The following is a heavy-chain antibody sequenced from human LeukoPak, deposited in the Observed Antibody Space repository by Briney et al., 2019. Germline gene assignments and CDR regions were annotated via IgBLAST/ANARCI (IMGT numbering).Heavy chain of an antibody. V-gene: IGHV4-59*08. D-gene: IGHD3-22*01. J-gene: IGHJ4*02. CDR1: GGSISSYY. Sequence: SETLSLTCTVSGGSISSYYWSWIRQPPGKGLEWIEYIYYSGSTNYNPSLKSRVTISVDTSKNQFSLKLSSVTAADTAVYYCARSGSSSDYYDSLDWGQGTLVTVSS. CDR3: ARSGSSSDYYDSLD. CDR2: IYYSGST.